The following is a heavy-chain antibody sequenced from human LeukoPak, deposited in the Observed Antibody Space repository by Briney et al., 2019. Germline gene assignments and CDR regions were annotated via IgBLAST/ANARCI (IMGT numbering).Heavy chain of an antibody. D-gene: IGHD6-13*01. Sequence: ASVTLSCKASGYTFTGYYMHWVRQAPGQGLEWMGWINPNSGGTNYAQKFQGRVTMTRDTSISTAYMELSRLRSDDTAVYYYAGLAAADVDFDYWGQGTLVTVSS. CDR1: GYTFTGYY. V-gene: IGHV1-2*02. J-gene: IGHJ4*02. CDR3: AGLAAADVDFDY. CDR2: INPNSGGT.